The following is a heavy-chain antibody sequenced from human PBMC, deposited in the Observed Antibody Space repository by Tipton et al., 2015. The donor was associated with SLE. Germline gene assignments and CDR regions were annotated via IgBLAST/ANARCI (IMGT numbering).Heavy chain of an antibody. D-gene: IGHD6-19*01. J-gene: IGHJ5*02. CDR3: ARDPAVVGDNWFDT. V-gene: IGHV3-7*01. CDR1: GFAFGKFW. CDR2: INEDGAEK. Sequence: SLRLSCAASGFAFGKFWMTWIRQTPEKGLEWVAIINEDGAEKYYVDSVEGRFTISRDNAKNSLYLQMNSLRAEDTAVYYCARDPAVVGDNWFDTWGQGTLVTVS.